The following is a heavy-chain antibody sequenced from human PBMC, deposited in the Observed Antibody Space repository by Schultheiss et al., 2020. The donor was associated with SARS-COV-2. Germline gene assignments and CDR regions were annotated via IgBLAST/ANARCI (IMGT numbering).Heavy chain of an antibody. CDR1: GGSISSYN. D-gene: IGHD6-13*01. CDR2: IYTNGST. V-gene: IGHV4-4*08. J-gene: IGHJ6*02. CDR3: ARELLGQQLVLARVHYGMDV. Sequence: SETLSLTCTVSGGSISSYNLTWIRQPPGKGLEWIGCIYTNGSTSSNPSLKSRVTISLDTAKKQLSLILSSVTAADTAVYYCARELLGQQLVLARVHYGMDVWGQGTTVTVSS.